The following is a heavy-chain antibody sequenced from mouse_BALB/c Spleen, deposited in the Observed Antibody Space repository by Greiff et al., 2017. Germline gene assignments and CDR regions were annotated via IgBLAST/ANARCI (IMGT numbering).Heavy chain of an antibody. J-gene: IGHJ4*01. CDR3: AKGAEYGSCGAMDY. CDR2: ISNGGSYT. V-gene: IGHV5-4*02. Sequence: EVQVVESGGGLVKPGGSLKLSCAASGFTFSDYYMSWVRQTPEKRLEWVATISNGGSYTYYPDSVKGRFTISRDNAKNNLYLQMSSLKSEDTAMLYCAKGAEYGSCGAMDYWGQGTSVTVSS. D-gene: IGHD2-10*02. CDR1: GFTFSDYY.